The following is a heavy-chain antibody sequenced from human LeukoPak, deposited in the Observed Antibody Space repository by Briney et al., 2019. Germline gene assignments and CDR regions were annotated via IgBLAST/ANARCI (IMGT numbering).Heavy chain of an antibody. D-gene: IGHD6-13*01. J-gene: IGHJ4*02. CDR2: IKQDGSER. CDR3: ARDGVSGYTTSWYDY. Sequence: GGSLRLSCAASGFTFSNYWMSWVRQASGRGLEWVANIKQDGSERYYVDSVKGRFTVSRDNAKNSLYLQMNSLRAEDTAVYSCARDGVSGYTTSWYDYWGQGTLVTVSS. V-gene: IGHV3-7*01. CDR1: GFTFSNYW.